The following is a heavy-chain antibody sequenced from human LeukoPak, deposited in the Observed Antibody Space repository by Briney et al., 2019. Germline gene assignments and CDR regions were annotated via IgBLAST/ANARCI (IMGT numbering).Heavy chain of an antibody. Sequence: GASVKVSCKASGYTFTSYYMHWVRQAPGQGLEWMGIINPSGGSASYAQKFQGRVTMTRDMSTSTVYMELSSLRSEDTAVYYCARAGLTQRRDFDYWGQGTLVTVSS. CDR2: INPSGGSA. CDR3: ARAGLTQRRDFDY. V-gene: IGHV1-46*01. CDR1: GYTFTSYY. D-gene: IGHD2-2*01. J-gene: IGHJ4*02.